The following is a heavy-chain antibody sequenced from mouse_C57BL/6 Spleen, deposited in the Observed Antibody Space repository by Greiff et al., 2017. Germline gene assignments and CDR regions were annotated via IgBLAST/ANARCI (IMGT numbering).Heavy chain of an antibody. CDR2: ISSGSSTI. CDR1: GFTFSDYG. D-gene: IGHD2-5*01. Sequence: EVKLVESGGGLVKPGGSLKLSCAASGFTFSDYGMHWVRQAPEKGLEWVAYISSGSSTIYYADTVKGRFTISRDNAKNTLFLQMTSLRSEDTAMYYCERPSNDYYAMDYWGQGTSVTVSS. V-gene: IGHV5-17*01. CDR3: ERPSNDYYAMDY. J-gene: IGHJ4*01.